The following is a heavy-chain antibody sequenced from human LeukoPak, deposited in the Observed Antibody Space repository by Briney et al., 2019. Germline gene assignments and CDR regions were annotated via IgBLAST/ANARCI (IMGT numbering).Heavy chain of an antibody. CDR1: GFTLSSYG. CDR3: AKDRGCSSTSCPPGRYYYYMDV. V-gene: IGHV3-33*06. CDR2: IWYDGSNK. D-gene: IGHD2-2*01. J-gene: IGHJ6*03. Sequence: PGRSLRLSCAASGFTLSSYGMHWVRQAPGKGLEWVAVIWYDGSNKYYADSVKGRFTISRDNSKNTLYLQMNSLRAEDTAVYYCAKDRGCSSTSCPPGRYYYYMDVWGKGTTVTVSS.